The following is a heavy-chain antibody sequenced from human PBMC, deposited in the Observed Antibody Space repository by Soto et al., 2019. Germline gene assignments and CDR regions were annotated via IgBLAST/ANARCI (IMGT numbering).Heavy chain of an antibody. V-gene: IGHV3-30*18. D-gene: IGHD2-15*01. Sequence: QVQLVESGGGVVQPGRSLRLSCAASGFTFSSYGMHWVRQAPGKGLEWVAGISYDGSNKYYADSVKGRFTISRDNSKNTLYLQRNRLRAEDKGVYYCANSNRRGWDIDYWGQGTLVTVSS. CDR2: ISYDGSNK. CDR3: ANSNRRGWDIDY. CDR1: GFTFSSYG. J-gene: IGHJ4*02.